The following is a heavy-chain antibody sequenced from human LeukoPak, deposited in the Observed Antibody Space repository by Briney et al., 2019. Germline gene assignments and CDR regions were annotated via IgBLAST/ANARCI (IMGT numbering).Heavy chain of an antibody. Sequence: PGGSLRLSCAASGFTVSSNYMSWVRQAPGKGLEWVSVIYSGGSTYYADSVKGRFTISRDNSKNTLYLQMNSLRAEDMALYYCAKDMEVRGAGYYYYMDVWGKGTTVTVSS. J-gene: IGHJ6*03. CDR1: GFTVSSNY. D-gene: IGHD3-10*01. CDR2: IYSGGST. CDR3: AKDMEVRGAGYYYYMDV. V-gene: IGHV3-53*01.